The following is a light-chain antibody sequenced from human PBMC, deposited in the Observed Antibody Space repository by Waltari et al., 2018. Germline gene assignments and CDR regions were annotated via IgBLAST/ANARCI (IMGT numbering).Light chain of an antibody. V-gene: IGLV2-18*02. J-gene: IGLJ3*02. CDR1: SSDVGSYNR. CDR3: SSYTSSSTWV. CDR2: EVT. Sequence: QSALTQPPSVSGSPGQSVTISCTGTSSDVGSYNRVSWYQQPPGTAPKLMIYEVTNRPSGVPYRFAGSKSGNTASRTISGLQAEDEADYYCSSYTSSSTWVFGGGTKLTVL.